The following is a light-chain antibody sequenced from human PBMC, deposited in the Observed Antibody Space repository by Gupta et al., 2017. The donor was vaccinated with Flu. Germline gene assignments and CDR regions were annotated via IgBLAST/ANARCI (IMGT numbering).Light chain of an antibody. V-gene: IGKV1-17*01. J-gene: IGKJ1*01. CDR1: QGIRND. CDR2: TAS. CDR3: LQHNTYPT. Sequence: VGDRVTITCRASQGIRNDLAWYQQKPGKAPKRLIYTASNLQSGVPSRFSVSGSGTEFTLTISSLQPEDCATYYCLQHNTYPTFGQGTKVEIK.